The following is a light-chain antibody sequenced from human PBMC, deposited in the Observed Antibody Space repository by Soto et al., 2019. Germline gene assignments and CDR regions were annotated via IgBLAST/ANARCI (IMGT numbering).Light chain of an antibody. Sequence: QSVLTQPPSASGTPGQRVTISCSGSRSNIGSNIVNWYQQLPGTAPKLLIYTNDQRPSGVSDRFSGSKSGTSASLAISGLQSEYEAEYYCAAWDDSLSSVLFGGGTKLTVL. J-gene: IGLJ2*01. CDR3: AAWDDSLSSVL. V-gene: IGLV1-44*01. CDR1: RSNIGSNI. CDR2: TND.